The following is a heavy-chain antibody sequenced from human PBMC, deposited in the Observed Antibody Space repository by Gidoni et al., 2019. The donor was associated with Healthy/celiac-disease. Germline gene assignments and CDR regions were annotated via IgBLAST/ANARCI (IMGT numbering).Heavy chain of an antibody. CDR1: GFTFSSYA. V-gene: IGHV3-23*01. CDR3: AKDVAFCSGGSCYYWYFDL. Sequence: EVQLLESGGGLVQPGGSLRLSCAASGFTFSSYAMSWVRQAPGKGLEWVSAISGSGGSTYYADSVKGRFTISRDNSKNTLYLQMNSLRAEDTAVYYCAKDVAFCSGGSCYYWYFDLWGRGTLVTVSS. CDR2: ISGSGGST. D-gene: IGHD2-15*01. J-gene: IGHJ2*01.